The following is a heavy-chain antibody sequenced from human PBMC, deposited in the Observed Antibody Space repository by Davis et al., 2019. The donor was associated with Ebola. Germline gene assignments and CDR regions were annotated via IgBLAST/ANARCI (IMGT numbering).Heavy chain of an antibody. CDR1: GGSISSYY. J-gene: IGHJ6*02. D-gene: IGHD3-22*01. CDR3: ARFPYYYDSSGYGVPYYYGMDV. V-gene: IGHV4-59*01. Sequence: MPGGSLRLSCTVSGGSISSYYWSWIRQPPGKGLEWIGYIYYSGSTNYNPSLKSRVTISVDTSKNQFSLKLSSVTAADTAVYYCARFPYYYDSSGYGVPYYYGMDVWGQGTTVTVSS. CDR2: IYYSGST.